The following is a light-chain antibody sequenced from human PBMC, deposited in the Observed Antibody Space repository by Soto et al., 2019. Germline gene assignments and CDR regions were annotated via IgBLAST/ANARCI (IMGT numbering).Light chain of an antibody. Sequence: QSVLTQPPSVSGAPGQRVTISCTGSSSNIGAGYDVHWYQQLPGTAPKLLIYGNSNRPSGVPDRFSGSKSGTSASLAITGLQAEDEADYYCQPYDSSLSGYVFGGGTKLTVL. CDR3: QPYDSSLSGYV. CDR2: GNS. V-gene: IGLV1-40*01. J-gene: IGLJ3*02. CDR1: SSNIGAGYD.